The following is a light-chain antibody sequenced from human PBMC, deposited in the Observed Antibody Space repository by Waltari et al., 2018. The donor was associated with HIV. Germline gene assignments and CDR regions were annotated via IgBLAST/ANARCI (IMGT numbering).Light chain of an antibody. Sequence: SVLIQPPSASGTPGQTVTIPVSGSRSNFGRNTVNWYQQFPGTAPKLLIFSTKQLPSGVPDRFSGAKSVTSASLAMSGLQSEDEADYYCAAWDYSLNGEVFGVGTKLTVL. CDR3: AAWDYSLNGEV. CDR2: STK. V-gene: IGLV1-44*01. CDR1: RSNFGRNT. J-gene: IGLJ2*01.